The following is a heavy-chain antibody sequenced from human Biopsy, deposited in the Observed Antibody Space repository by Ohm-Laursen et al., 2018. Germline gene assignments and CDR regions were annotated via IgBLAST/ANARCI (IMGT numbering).Heavy chain of an antibody. CDR2: MNPNSGKT. J-gene: IGHJ4*02. CDR1: GYTFISYD. D-gene: IGHD1-26*01. Sequence: GSSVKVSCKASGYTFISYDIDWVRQATGQGLEWMGWMNPNSGKTGYVQKFQGRVTMATNTSVNTAYMELSSLTFEDTAVYYCAIEGGTYSKPFGYWGQGSQVIVSS. CDR3: AIEGGTYSKPFGY. V-gene: IGHV1-8*01.